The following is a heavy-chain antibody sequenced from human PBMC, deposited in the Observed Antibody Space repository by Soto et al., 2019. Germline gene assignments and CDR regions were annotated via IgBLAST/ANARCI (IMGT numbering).Heavy chain of an antibody. CDR1: GFTFSSYG. J-gene: IGHJ6*02. CDR3: ARDGFGRSEGIVVVPAADTYYYYYGMDV. Sequence: GGSLRLSCAASGFTFSSYGMHWVRQAPGKGLEWVAVIWYDGSNKYYADSVKGRFTISRDNSKNTLYLQMNSLRAEDTAVYYCARDGFGRSEGIVVVPAADTYYYYYGMDVWGQGTTVTVSS. D-gene: IGHD2-2*01. V-gene: IGHV3-33*01. CDR2: IWYDGSNK.